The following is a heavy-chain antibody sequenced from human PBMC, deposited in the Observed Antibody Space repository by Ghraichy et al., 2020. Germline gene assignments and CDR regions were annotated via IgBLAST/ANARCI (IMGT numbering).Heavy chain of an antibody. CDR1: GFSFSTSW. CDR3: ARDPYGGGGYGSFDI. CDR2: IKQDESEK. J-gene: IGHJ3*02. V-gene: IGHV3-7*03. Sequence: GGSLRLSCAASGFSFSTSWMTWVRQAPGKGLEWVSNIKQDESEKIYVDSVKGRFTISRDNAKNSLYLQMNSLRAEDTAIYYCARDPYGGGGYGSFDIWGQGTMVIVSS. D-gene: IGHD4-23*01.